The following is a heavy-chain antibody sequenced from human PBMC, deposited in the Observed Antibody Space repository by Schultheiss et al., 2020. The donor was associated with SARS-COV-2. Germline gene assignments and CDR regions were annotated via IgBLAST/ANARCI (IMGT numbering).Heavy chain of an antibody. CDR3: ARGYSYGSYYDL. D-gene: IGHD5-18*01. CDR1: GFTFSSYA. J-gene: IGHJ2*01. CDR2: ISSSSSYI. Sequence: GGSLRLSFAASGFTFSSYAMNWVRQAPGKGLEWVSSISSSSSYIYYADSVKGRFTISRDNAKNSLYLQMNSLRAEDTAVYYCARGYSYGSYYDLWGRGTLVTVSS. V-gene: IGHV3-21*01.